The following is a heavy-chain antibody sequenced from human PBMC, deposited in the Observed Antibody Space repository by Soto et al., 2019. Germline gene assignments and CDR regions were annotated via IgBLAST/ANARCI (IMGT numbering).Heavy chain of an antibody. J-gene: IGHJ5*02. CDR1: GGKFSSYD. CDR3: AREKGGNSGNWFDP. D-gene: IGHD2-21*02. V-gene: IGHV1-69*13. CDR2: IIPIFGTA. Sequence: GASVKVSCKASGGKFSSYDISWVGQAPGQGLEWMGGIIPIFGTANYAQKFQGRVTITADESTSTAYMELSSLRSEDTAVYYCAREKGGNSGNWFDPWGQGTLVTVSS.